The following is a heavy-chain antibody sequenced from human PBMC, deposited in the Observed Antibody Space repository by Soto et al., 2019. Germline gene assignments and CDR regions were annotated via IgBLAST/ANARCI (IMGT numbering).Heavy chain of an antibody. Sequence: GGSLRLSCAASGFTFSDYYMYWIRQAPGKGLEWVSYISNSGSNIYYADSVKGRFTISRDNAKNSLYLQMSSLSAEDTALYYCARDLRRSISSWSDSWGQGTLVTVSS. CDR2: ISNSGSNI. V-gene: IGHV3-11*01. D-gene: IGHD6-13*01. J-gene: IGHJ5*01. CDR3: ARDLRRSISSWSDS. CDR1: GFTFSDYY.